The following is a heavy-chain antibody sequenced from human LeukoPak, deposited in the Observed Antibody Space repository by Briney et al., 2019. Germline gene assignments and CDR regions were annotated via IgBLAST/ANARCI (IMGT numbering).Heavy chain of an antibody. D-gene: IGHD2-15*01. CDR1: GGSISSSSYY. J-gene: IGHJ6*03. CDR2: IHYSGST. V-gene: IGHV4-39*07. Sequence: SETLSLTCTVSGGSISSSSYYWGWIRQPPGKGLEWIGSIHYSGSTNYNPSLKSRVTISVDTSKNQLSLKLSSVTAADTAVYYCARGYCSGGSCYSYYYYNYMDVWGKGTTVTVSS. CDR3: ARGYCSGGSCYSYYYYNYMDV.